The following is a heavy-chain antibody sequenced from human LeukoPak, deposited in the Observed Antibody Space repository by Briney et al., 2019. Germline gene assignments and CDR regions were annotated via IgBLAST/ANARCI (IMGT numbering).Heavy chain of an antibody. D-gene: IGHD3-22*01. V-gene: IGHV1-8*01. Sequence: GASVKVSCKASGYTFTSSDINWVRQAPGQGLEWMGSMNPNSGNTGYAQNFQGRLTLTRSTSTSTAYMELSSLRSEDTAVYYCAREGYYYDSSGYTAPFDYWGQGTLVTVSS. CDR1: GYTFTSSD. CDR2: MNPNSGNT. CDR3: AREGYYYDSSGYTAPFDY. J-gene: IGHJ4*02.